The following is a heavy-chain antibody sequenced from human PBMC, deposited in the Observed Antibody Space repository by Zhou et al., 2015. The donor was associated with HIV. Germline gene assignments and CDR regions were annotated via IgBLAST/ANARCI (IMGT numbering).Heavy chain of an antibody. Sequence: HVPLVQSGAEVKKPGSSVKVSCKSSGTTFSMYSFSWVRQAPGQGLEWMGRVIPILGITDFAQTFQGRLRITADTSTTTVSMDLSRLRSDDTAVYYCVRETLEGNRLGASEREKGDWYFDLVGPEATLLTVSS. J-gene: IGHJ2*01. V-gene: IGHV1-69*04. D-gene: IGHD3-16*01. CDR2: VIPILGIT. CDR1: GTTFSMYS. CDR3: VRETLEGNRLGASEREKGDWYFDL.